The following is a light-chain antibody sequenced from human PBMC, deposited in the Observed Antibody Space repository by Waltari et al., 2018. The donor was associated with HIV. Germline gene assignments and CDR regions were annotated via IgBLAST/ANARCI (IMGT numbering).Light chain of an antibody. J-gene: IGLJ2*01. Sequence: QSALTQPASVSGSPGQSITISCPGTRSDVGGYNYVSWSQQHPGKAPKLMIYEVSNRPSGVSNRFSGSKSGNTASLTISGLQAEDEADYYCSSYTSSSTPEVVFGGGTKLTVL. CDR1: RSDVGGYNY. CDR3: SSYTSSSTPEVV. CDR2: EVS. V-gene: IGLV2-14*01.